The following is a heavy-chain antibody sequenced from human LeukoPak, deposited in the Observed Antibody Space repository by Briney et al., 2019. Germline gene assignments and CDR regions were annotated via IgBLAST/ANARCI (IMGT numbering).Heavy chain of an antibody. CDR2: ISSSSSYI. CDR3: ARVSAPGIQRGGGCE. D-gene: IGHD5-18*01. V-gene: IGHV3-21*01. CDR1: GFTFSSYS. J-gene: IGHJ4*02. Sequence: PGGSLRLSCAASGFTFSSYSMNWVRQAPGKGLEWVSSISSSSSYIYYADSVKGRFTISRDNAKNSLYLQMNSLRAEDTAVDYCARVSAPGIQRGGGCEWGQGTLVTVSS.